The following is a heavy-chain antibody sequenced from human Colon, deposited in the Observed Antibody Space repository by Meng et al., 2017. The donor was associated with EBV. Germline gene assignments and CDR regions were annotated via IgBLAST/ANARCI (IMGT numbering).Heavy chain of an antibody. CDR2: VSHPGSA. Sequence: QVRLPQLGAVLLKPSETLSLTCTVNGGSFSGYVWSWVRQPPGKGMEWIGEVSHPGSANYNPSLKSRVTISVDASEKQFSLRLTSVTAADSAVYYCARVPTTGYKDHWGQGTLVTVSS. D-gene: IGHD3-9*01. J-gene: IGHJ4*02. V-gene: IGHV4-34*01. CDR3: ARVPTTGYKDH. CDR1: GGSFSGYV.